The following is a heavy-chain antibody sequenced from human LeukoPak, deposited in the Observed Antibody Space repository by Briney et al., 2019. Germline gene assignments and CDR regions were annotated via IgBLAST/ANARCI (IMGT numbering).Heavy chain of an antibody. V-gene: IGHV3-23*01. D-gene: IGHD2-2*01. Sequence: GGSLRLSCAASGFTFSSYAMSWVRQAPGKGLEWVSAISGSGGSTYYADSVKGRFTISRDNAKNSLYLQMNSLRAEDTAVYYCARGGGSSDYWGQGTLVTVSS. CDR2: ISGSGGST. CDR3: ARGGGSSDY. J-gene: IGHJ4*02. CDR1: GFTFSSYA.